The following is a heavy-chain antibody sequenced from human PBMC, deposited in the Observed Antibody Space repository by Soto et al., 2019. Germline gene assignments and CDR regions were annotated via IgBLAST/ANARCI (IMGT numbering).Heavy chain of an antibody. J-gene: IGHJ5*02. CDR1: GYSFTDYW. V-gene: IGHV5-51*01. CDR3: VRSYNSGWIFDH. D-gene: IGHD6-19*01. CDR2: IYPDDSDS. Sequence: PGESLKISCKGSGYSFTDYWIGWVRQMPGKGLEWMGIIYPDDSDSRYSPSFQGQVTISADKSISSAYLQWSSLRASDTAMYYCVRSYNSGWIFDHWGQGTLVTVSS.